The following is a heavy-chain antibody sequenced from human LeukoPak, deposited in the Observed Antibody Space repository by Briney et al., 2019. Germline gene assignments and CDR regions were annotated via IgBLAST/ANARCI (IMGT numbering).Heavy chain of an antibody. J-gene: IGHJ4*02. V-gene: IGHV1-24*01. D-gene: IGHD3-10*01. Sequence: ASVKVSCKVSGYTLTELSMHWVRQAPGKGLEWMGGFDPEDGETIYAQKFQGRVTMTEDTSTDTAYMELSSLRSEDTAVYYCARGLLWFGELGPPGYWGQGTLVTVSS. CDR3: ARGLLWFGELGPPGY. CDR2: FDPEDGET. CDR1: GYTLTELS.